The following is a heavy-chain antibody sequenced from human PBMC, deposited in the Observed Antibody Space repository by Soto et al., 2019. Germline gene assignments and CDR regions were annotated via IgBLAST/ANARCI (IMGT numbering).Heavy chain of an antibody. D-gene: IGHD3-22*01. CDR1: GFTFSSYG. J-gene: IGHJ4*02. Sequence: QVQLVESGGGVVQPGRSLRLSCAASGFTFSSYGMHWVRQAPGKGLEWVAVIWYDGSNKYYADSVKGRFTISRDNSKNTLYLQMNSVRAEDTGVYYCARSLYYYDSSGYAPGYWGQGTLVNVSS. CDR3: ARSLYYYDSSGYAPGY. CDR2: IWYDGSNK. V-gene: IGHV3-33*01.